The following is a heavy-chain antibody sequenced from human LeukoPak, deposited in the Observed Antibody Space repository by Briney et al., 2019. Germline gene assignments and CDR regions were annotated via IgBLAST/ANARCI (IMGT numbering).Heavy chain of an antibody. CDR1: GFTFSSYS. Sequence: GGSLRLSCAASGFTFSSYSMNWVRQAPGKGLEWVSSISSSSSYIYYADSVKGRFTISRDNAKNSLYLQMNSLRAEDTAVYYCARDRGYSYEFDYWGQGTLVIVSS. CDR3: ARDRGYSYEFDY. CDR2: ISSSSSYI. V-gene: IGHV3-21*01. J-gene: IGHJ4*02. D-gene: IGHD5-18*01.